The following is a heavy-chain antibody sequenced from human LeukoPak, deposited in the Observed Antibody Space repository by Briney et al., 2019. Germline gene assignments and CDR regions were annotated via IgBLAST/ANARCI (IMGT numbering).Heavy chain of an antibody. CDR2: FDPEDGET. D-gene: IGHD3-3*01. Sequence: ASVKVSCKVSGYTLTELSMHWVRQAPGKGLEWMGGFDPEDGETIYAQKFQGRVTMTEDTSTDTAYMELSSLRSEDTAVYSCATAPLRFLEWFFYYWGQGTLVTVSS. J-gene: IGHJ4*02. V-gene: IGHV1-24*01. CDR3: ATAPLRFLEWFFYY. CDR1: GYTLTELS.